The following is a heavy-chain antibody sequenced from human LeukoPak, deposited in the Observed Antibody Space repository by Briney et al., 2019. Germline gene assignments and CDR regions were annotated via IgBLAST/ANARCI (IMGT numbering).Heavy chain of an antibody. CDR1: GYSFTSYW. Sequence: GESLKISCKGSGYSFTSYWISWVRQMPGKGLEWMGRIDPSDSYTNYSPSFQGHVTISADKSISTAYLQWSGLKASDTAMYYCARLGLDSGSYYEPGYYYGMDVWGQGTTVTVSS. D-gene: IGHD1-26*01. J-gene: IGHJ6*02. V-gene: IGHV5-10-1*01. CDR3: ARLGLDSGSYYEPGYYYGMDV. CDR2: IDPSDSYT.